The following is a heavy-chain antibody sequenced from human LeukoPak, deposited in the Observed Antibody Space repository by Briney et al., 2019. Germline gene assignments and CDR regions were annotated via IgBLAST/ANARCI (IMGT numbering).Heavy chain of an antibody. D-gene: IGHD6-13*01. J-gene: IGHJ4*02. CDR3: AKDRGQYSSSIDF. Sequence: GGSLRLSCAASGFTFSNYAMSWIRQAPAKGLEWVSAIFGDGSTFYADSVKGRFTISRDNFKNALYLQMNSLRAEDTAVYYCAKDRGQYSSSIDFWGQGTLVTVSS. V-gene: IGHV3-23*01. CDR2: IFGDGST. CDR1: GFTFSNYA.